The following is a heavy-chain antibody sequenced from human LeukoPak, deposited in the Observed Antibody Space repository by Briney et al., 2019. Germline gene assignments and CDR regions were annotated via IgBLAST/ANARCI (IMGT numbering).Heavy chain of an antibody. Sequence: PGGFLRLSCAASGFTFSDYYMSWIRQAPGKGLEWVSYISSSGSTIYYADSVKGRFTISRDNAKNSLYLQMNSLRAEDTAVYYCARDRSSSWFQWFDPWGQGTLVTVSS. D-gene: IGHD6-13*01. CDR3: ARDRSSSWFQWFDP. J-gene: IGHJ5*02. CDR1: GFTFSDYY. V-gene: IGHV3-11*04. CDR2: ISSSGSTI.